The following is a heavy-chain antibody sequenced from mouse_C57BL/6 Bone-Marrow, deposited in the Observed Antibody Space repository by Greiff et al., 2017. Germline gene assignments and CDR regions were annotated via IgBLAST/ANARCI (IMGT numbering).Heavy chain of an antibody. J-gene: IGHJ1*03. CDR2: IDPSDSET. CDR3: ERDRYYYGSSLWYFDV. D-gene: IGHD1-1*01. V-gene: IGHV1-52*01. CDR1: GYTFTSYW. Sequence: QVQLQQPGAELVRPGSSVKLSCKASGYTFTSYWMHWVKQRPIQGLEWIGNIDPSDSETHYNQKFKDKATLTVDKSSSTAYMQLSSLTSEDSAVYYCERDRYYYGSSLWYFDVWGTGTTVTVSS.